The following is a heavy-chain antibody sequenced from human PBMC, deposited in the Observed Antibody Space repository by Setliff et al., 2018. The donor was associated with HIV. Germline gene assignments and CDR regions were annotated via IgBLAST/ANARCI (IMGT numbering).Heavy chain of an antibody. V-gene: IGHV3-21*01. Sequence: GGSLRLSCAASGFTFSSYSMNWVRQAPGKGLEWVSSISSSSSYIYYTDSVKGRFTISRDNAKNSLYLQMNSLRAEDTAMYYCARDRRRYDIVTLHYMDVWGKGTTVTVSS. CDR1: GFTFSSYS. CDR2: ISSSSSYI. D-gene: IGHD2-15*01. J-gene: IGHJ6*03. CDR3: ARDRRRYDIVTLHYMDV.